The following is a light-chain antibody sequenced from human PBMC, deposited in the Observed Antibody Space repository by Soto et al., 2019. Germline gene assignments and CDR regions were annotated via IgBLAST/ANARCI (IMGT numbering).Light chain of an antibody. J-gene: IGLJ3*02. CDR1: SSDVGAYNY. V-gene: IGLV2-14*01. CDR2: GVS. Sequence: QSALTQPASVSGSPGQSITISCTGTSSDVGAYNYVSWYQQHPGKAPKFIIYGVSNRPSGVSNRFSGSKSGNTASLTISGLQAEDESDYYCCSYTRSSPTVFGGGTKLTVL. CDR3: CSYTRSSPTV.